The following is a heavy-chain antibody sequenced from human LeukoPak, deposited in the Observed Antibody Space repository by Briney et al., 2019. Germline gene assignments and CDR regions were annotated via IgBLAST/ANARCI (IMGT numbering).Heavy chain of an antibody. J-gene: IGHJ6*02. CDR3: ARGYCSSTSCYYYGMDV. CDR1: GGSISSYS. Sequence: PSETLSLTCTVSGGSISSYSWSWIRQPPGRGLEWIGYIYTSGSTNYNPSLKSRVTISVDTSKNQFSLKLSSVTAADTAVYYCARGYCSSTSCYYYGMDVWGQGTTVTVSS. CDR2: IYTSGST. D-gene: IGHD2-2*01. V-gene: IGHV4-4*09.